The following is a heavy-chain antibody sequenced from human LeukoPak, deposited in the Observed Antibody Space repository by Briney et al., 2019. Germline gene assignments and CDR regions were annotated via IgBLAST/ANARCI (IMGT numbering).Heavy chain of an antibody. J-gene: IGHJ3*02. V-gene: IGHV4-39*07. CDR3: ARDRVSDIAFDI. CDR1: GGSISSSSYY. Sequence: SSETLSLTCTVSGGSISSSSYYWGWIRQPPGKGLEWIGSIYYSGSTYYNPSFKSRVTISVDTSKNQFSLKLSSVTAADTAVYYCARDRVSDIAFDIWGQGTMVTVSS. D-gene: IGHD3-9*01. CDR2: IYYSGST.